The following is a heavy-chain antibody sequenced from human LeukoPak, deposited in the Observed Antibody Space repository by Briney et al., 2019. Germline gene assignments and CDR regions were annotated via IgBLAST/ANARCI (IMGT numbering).Heavy chain of an antibody. V-gene: IGHV4-34*01. Sequence: SETLSLTCAVYGGSFSGYYWSWIRQPPGKGLEWIGEINHSGSTNYNPSLKSRVTISVDTSKNQFSLKLSSVTAADTAVYYCARGPLRRFDYWGQGTLVTVSS. J-gene: IGHJ4*02. CDR2: INHSGST. CDR1: GGSFSGYY. CDR3: ARGPLRRFDY.